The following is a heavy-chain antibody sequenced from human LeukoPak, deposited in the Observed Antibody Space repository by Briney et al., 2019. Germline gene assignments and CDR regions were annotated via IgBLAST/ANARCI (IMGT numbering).Heavy chain of an antibody. CDR3: AELGITMIGGV. J-gene: IGHJ6*04. CDR1: GFTLSSYE. D-gene: IGHD3-10*02. Sequence: GGSLRLSCAASGFTLSSYEMNWVRQAPGKGLEWVSYISSSGSTIYYADSVKGRFTISRDKNSLYLQMNSLRAEDTAVYYCAELGITMIGGVWGKGTTVTISS. CDR2: ISSSGSTI. V-gene: IGHV3-48*03.